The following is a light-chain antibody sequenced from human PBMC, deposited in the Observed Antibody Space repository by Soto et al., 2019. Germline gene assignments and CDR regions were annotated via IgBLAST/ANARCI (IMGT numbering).Light chain of an antibody. CDR2: DVS. CDR3: CSYTSNNTPDV. J-gene: IGLJ1*01. V-gene: IGLV2-14*01. Sequence: QSALTQSASVSGSPGQSIIISCTGTSSDIGAYNYVSWYQQHPGKAPKVMIHDVSNRPSGVSSRFSGSKSGNTASLTISGLQAEDEADYYCCSYTSNNTPDVFGTGTKLTVL. CDR1: SSDIGAYNY.